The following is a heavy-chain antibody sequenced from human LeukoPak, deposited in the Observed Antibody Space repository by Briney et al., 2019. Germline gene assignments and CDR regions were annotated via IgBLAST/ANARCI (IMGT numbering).Heavy chain of an antibody. V-gene: IGHV5-51*01. CDR1: GYSLINHW. D-gene: IGHD3-22*01. Sequence: GESLKISCKASGYSLINHWIGWVRQMPGKGLDWMGIIYPGNADATYSPSFQGQVTISADKSTTTVYLQWSSLKASDTAMYYCARPGSYDNSGYSFDYWGQGTLVTVSS. CDR2: IYPGNADA. CDR3: ARPGSYDNSGYSFDY. J-gene: IGHJ4*02.